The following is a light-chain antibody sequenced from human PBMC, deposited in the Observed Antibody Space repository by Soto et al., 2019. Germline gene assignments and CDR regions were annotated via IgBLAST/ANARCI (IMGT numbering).Light chain of an antibody. Sequence: EIVLTQSPGTLSLSPGEGATLFCRASQSVSSNYLAWYQQKPGQAPRLLIYGASSRATGIPDRVSGSGSGTDFTLTISRLEPEDFAMYYCKKYGSSPITFGQGTRLEIE. CDR2: GAS. V-gene: IGKV3-20*01. CDR1: QSVSSNY. J-gene: IGKJ5*01. CDR3: KKYGSSPIT.